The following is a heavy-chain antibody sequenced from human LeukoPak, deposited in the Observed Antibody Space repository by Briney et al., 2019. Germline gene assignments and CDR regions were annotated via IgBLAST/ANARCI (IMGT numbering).Heavy chain of an antibody. J-gene: IGHJ4*02. V-gene: IGHV3-30*02. CDR1: GFSFSDYG. Sequence: AGGSLRLSCAASGFSFSDYGMHWVRQTPGKGLEWVGYISDDASRKEYGAAVKGRFTISRDNFENTLYLQMHSLSVDDTGVYYCAKEWGTRGWVSTDFWGQGTLVTVSS. CDR2: ISDDASRK. CDR3: AKEWGTRGWVSTDF. D-gene: IGHD6-19*01.